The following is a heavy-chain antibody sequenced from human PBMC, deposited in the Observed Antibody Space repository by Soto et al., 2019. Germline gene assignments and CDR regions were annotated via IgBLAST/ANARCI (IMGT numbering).Heavy chain of an antibody. CDR3: ASEVVATTPFEY. V-gene: IGHV1-18*01. CDR1: GYTFTSYG. J-gene: IGHJ4*02. CDR2: ISAYNGNT. D-gene: IGHD5-12*01. Sequence: ASVKVSCKASGYTFTSYGISWVRQAPGQGLEWMGWISAYNGNTNYVQKLQGRVTMTTDTSTSTVYMELSSLRSEDTAVYYCASEVVATTPFEYWGQGTLVTVSS.